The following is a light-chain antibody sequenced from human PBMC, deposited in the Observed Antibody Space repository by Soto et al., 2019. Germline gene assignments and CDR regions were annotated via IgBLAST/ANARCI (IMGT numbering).Light chain of an antibody. CDR2: GSF. J-gene: IGKJ2*01. Sequence: EIVMTQSPATLSVFPGERATLSCRASQSVSSNLAWYQQKPGQAPRLIIYGSFTRATGIPARFSGSGSGTEFTLIICSLQSEDFAVYYCQQYKNWPSRTFGQGTKLEIK. CDR1: QSVSSN. CDR3: QQYKNWPSRT. V-gene: IGKV3-15*01.